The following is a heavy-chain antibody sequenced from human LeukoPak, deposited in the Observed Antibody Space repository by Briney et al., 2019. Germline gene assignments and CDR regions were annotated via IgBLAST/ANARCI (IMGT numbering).Heavy chain of an antibody. J-gene: IGHJ5*02. CDR2: ISGSGGST. CDR1: GFTVSSNY. D-gene: IGHD3-10*01. CDR3: AKERPEVWFGEINWFDP. V-gene: IGHV3-23*01. Sequence: GGSLRLSCAASGFTVSSNYMSWVRQAPGKGLEWVSAISGSGGSTYYADSVKGRFTISRDNSKNTLYLQMNSLRAEDTAVYYCAKERPEVWFGEINWFDPWGQGTLVTVSS.